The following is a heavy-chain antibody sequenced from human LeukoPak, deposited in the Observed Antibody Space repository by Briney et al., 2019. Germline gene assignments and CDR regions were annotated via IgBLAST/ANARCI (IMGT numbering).Heavy chain of an antibody. J-gene: IGHJ4*02. V-gene: IGHV3-7*01. CDR1: GFTLSNFW. D-gene: IGHD5-12*01. CDR2: IKEDGSEK. Sequence: GGSLRLSCAVSGFTLSNFWMAWVRQAPGKGLEWVANIKEDGSEKYYADSVKGRFTISRDNAKNSLYLQMNTLRVEDTAVYYCAQGGATISDYWGQGTLVTVSS. CDR3: AQGGATISDY.